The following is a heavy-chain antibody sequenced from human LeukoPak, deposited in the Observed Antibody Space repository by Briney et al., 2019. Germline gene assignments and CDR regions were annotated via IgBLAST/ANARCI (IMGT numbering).Heavy chain of an antibody. V-gene: IGHV3-30*01. D-gene: IGHD6-19*01. J-gene: IGHJ4*02. CDR1: GFTFSSYA. Sequence: GRSLRLFCAASGFTFSSYAMHWVRQAPGKGLEGVAVISYDGSNKYYADSVKGRFTISRDNSKNTLYLQMNSLRAEDTAVYYCARDSGWSTFDYWGQGTLVTVSS. CDR2: ISYDGSNK. CDR3: ARDSGWSTFDY.